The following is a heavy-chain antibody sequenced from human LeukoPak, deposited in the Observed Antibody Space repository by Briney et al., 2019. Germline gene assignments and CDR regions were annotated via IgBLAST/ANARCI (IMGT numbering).Heavy chain of an antibody. J-gene: IGHJ4*02. CDR2: IRYDGSNK. CDR3: AKDGYYYDSSGYPGGY. D-gene: IGHD3-22*01. CDR1: GFIFSSYG. Sequence: PGGSLRLSCVASGFIFSSYGMHWVRQAPGKGLEWVAFIRYDGSNKYYADSVKGRFTISRDNSKNSLYLQMNSLRAEDTAVYYCAKDGYYYDSSGYPGGYWGQGTLVTVSS. V-gene: IGHV3-30*02.